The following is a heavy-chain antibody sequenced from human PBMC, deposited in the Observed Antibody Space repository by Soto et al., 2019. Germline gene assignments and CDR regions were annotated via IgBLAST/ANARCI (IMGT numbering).Heavy chain of an antibody. D-gene: IGHD3-3*01. Sequence: PGESLKISCKGSGYSFTSYWIGWVRQMPGKGLEWMGIIYPGDSDTRYSPSFQGQVTISADKSISSAYLQWSSLKASDTAIYYCATTHLPYYDFWSGYYSDYYYGMDVWGQGTTVTVSS. CDR2: IYPGDSDT. CDR3: ATTHLPYYDFWSGYYSDYYYGMDV. J-gene: IGHJ6*02. V-gene: IGHV5-51*01. CDR1: GYSFTSYW.